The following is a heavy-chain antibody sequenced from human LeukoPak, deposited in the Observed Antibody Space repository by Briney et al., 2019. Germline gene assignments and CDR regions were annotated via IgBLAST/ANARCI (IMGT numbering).Heavy chain of an antibody. CDR1: GFTFSNAW. D-gene: IGHD3-10*01. J-gene: IGHJ4*02. Sequence: GGSLRLSCAASGFTFSNAWMSWVRQAPGKGLEWVANIKQDGSEKYYVDSVKGRFTISRDNAKNSLYLQMNSLRAEDTAVYYCASIVTPIIYFDYWGQGTLVTVSS. CDR3: ASIVTPIIYFDY. V-gene: IGHV3-7*01. CDR2: IKQDGSEK.